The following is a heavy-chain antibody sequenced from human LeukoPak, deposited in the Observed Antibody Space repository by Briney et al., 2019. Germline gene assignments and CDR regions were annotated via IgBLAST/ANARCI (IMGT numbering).Heavy chain of an antibody. CDR2: IYSGGST. J-gene: IGHJ5*02. Sequence: GGSLRLSCAASGFTFSSYAMHWVRQAPGKGLEWVAVIYSGGSTYYADSVKGRFTISRDNSKNTLYLQMNSLRAEDTAVYYCARDPRYDILTGYERWFDPWGQGTLVTVSS. V-gene: IGHV3-66*01. CDR1: GFTFSSYA. CDR3: ARDPRYDILTGYERWFDP. D-gene: IGHD3-9*01.